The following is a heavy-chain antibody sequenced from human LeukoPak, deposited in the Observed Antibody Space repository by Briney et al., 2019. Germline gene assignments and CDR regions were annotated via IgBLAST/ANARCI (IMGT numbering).Heavy chain of an antibody. CDR3: GREQQLVREGFDY. Sequence: GGSLRLTCATSGFTFSNYWMTWVRQAPGKGLEWVANIQPDGSEKYYVDSVKGRFTIARDNVKNSLHLQMNGLRAEDTAVYYCGREQQLVREGFDYWGQGTLVTVSS. J-gene: IGHJ4*02. CDR2: IQPDGSEK. D-gene: IGHD6-13*01. CDR1: GFTFSNYW. V-gene: IGHV3-7*01.